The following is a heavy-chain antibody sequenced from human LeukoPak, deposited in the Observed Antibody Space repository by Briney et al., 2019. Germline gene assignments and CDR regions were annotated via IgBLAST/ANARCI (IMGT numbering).Heavy chain of an antibody. V-gene: IGHV1-2*02. D-gene: IGHD6-19*01. Sequence: ASVKVSCKASGYTFTGYCMHWVRQAPGQGLVWMGWINPKSAGTNCAQKFQGRVTMTRDTSISTTYMELSRLRSDDTAVYYCARDLGISGWYAPPLGYFDYWGQGTLVTVSS. CDR3: ARDLGISGWYAPPLGYFDY. CDR1: GYTFTGYC. CDR2: INPKSAGT. J-gene: IGHJ4*02.